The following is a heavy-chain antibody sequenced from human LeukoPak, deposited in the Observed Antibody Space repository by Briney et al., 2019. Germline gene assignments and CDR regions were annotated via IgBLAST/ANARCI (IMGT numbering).Heavy chain of an antibody. J-gene: IGHJ6*03. CDR2: IYHSGST. D-gene: IGHD1-7*01. V-gene: IGHV4-30-2*01. CDR3: ARGGGQDNWNYRNYYYMDV. CDR1: GGSISSGGYY. Sequence: SQTLTLTCTVSGGSISSGGYYWTWIRQPPGKGLEWIGYIYHSGSTYYNPSLKSRVTISVDRSKNQFSLKLSSVTAADTAVYYCARGGGQDNWNYRNYYYMDVWGKGTTVTVSS.